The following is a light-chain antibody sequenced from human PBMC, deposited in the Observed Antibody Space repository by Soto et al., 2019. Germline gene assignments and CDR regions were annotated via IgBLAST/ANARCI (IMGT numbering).Light chain of an antibody. V-gene: IGKV3-20*01. J-gene: IGKJ2*01. Sequence: EIVLTQSPGTLSSSPGKRATLSCRASQTVSSNYLAWSQQHPGQAPRLLIYGASSGATGIPHRFSGSGSGPAFTLTIIRLEAEDYVGYFCQHDAWRYTFGQGTKLE. CDR1: QTVSSNY. CDR2: GAS. CDR3: QHDAWRYT.